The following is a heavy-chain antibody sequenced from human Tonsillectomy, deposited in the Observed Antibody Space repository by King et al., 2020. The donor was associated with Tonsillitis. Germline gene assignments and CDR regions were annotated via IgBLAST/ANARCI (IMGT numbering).Heavy chain of an antibody. D-gene: IGHD2-8*01. CDR3: VHARLHMDV. V-gene: IGHV4-39*01. Sequence: QLQESGPGLVKPSETLSLTCTVSGGSISSSSYYWGWIRQPPGQGLEWIGSIYYSGTTYYNPSLKSRVTISVDTSKNQFSLKLGSVTAADTAVYYCVHARLHMDVWGKGTTVTVSS. J-gene: IGHJ6*03. CDR1: GGSISSSSYY. CDR2: IYYSGTT.